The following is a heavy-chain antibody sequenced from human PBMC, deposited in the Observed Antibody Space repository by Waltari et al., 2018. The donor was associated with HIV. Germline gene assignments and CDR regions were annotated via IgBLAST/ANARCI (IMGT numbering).Heavy chain of an antibody. CDR1: GFTFSSYW. CDR3: ARRGGRSSPLGY. D-gene: IGHD6-13*01. CDR2: IKQDGSEI. V-gene: IGHV3-7*01. J-gene: IGHJ4*02. Sequence: EVQLVESGGGLVPPGGSLRLSCAASGFTFSSYWMCWVGQAPGKGLEWVANIKQDGSEIYYVDSVKGRFTISRDNAKNSLYLQMNSLRAEDTAVYFCARRGGRSSPLGYWGQGTLVTVSS.